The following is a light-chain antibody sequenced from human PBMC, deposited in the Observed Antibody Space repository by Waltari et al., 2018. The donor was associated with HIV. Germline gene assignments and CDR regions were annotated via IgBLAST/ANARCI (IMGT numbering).Light chain of an antibody. J-gene: IGLJ2*01. Sequence: QSALTQPASVSGSPGQSVTISCTGTTSDVGGFDYVCWYQHHPGKAPKLIIYEVTNRPSGVSTRFSGSKSGNTASRTISGLQAEDEADYFCTSYTSSSTLGVFGGGTRLTVL. CDR3: TSYTSSSTLGV. CDR2: EVT. V-gene: IGLV2-14*01. CDR1: TSDVGGFDY.